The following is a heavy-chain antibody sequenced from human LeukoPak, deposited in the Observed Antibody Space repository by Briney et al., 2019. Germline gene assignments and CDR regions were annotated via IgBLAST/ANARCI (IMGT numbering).Heavy chain of an antibody. CDR3: ARAFLRDSPLTLY. Sequence: GGSLGLSCAASGFTFSSYWMTWVRQAPGKGLEWVANIKQDGSEKYYVDSVKGRFTVSRDNAANSLYLQMNSLRAEDTAVYYCARAFLRDSPLTLYWGQGTLVTVSS. CDR2: IKQDGSEK. CDR1: GFTFSSYW. J-gene: IGHJ4*02. D-gene: IGHD2/OR15-2a*01. V-gene: IGHV3-7*03.